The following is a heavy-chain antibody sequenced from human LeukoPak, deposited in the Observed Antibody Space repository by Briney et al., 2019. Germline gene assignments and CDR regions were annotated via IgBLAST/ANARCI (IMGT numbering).Heavy chain of an antibody. CDR1: GFTFSSYS. CDR2: ISSSSSYI. D-gene: IGHD4-23*01. CDR3: ARDWGYSETVTLDY. J-gene: IGHJ4*02. Sequence: SGGSLRPSRAASGFTFSSYSMNWVRQAPGKGLEWVSSISSSSSYIYYADSVKGRFTISRDNAKNSLYLQMNSLRAEDTAVYYCARDWGYSETVTLDYWGQGTLVTVSS. V-gene: IGHV3-21*01.